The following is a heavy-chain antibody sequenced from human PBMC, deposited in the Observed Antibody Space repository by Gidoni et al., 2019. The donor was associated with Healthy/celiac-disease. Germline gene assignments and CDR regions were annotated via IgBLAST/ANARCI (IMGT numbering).Heavy chain of an antibody. D-gene: IGHD2-15*01. J-gene: IGHJ4*02. Sequence: EVQLVESGGGLVQPGGSLRLSCAASGFTFSSYRMNWVRQAPGKGLEWVSYISSSSSTIYYADSVKGRFTISRDNAKNSLYLQMNSLRDEDTAVYYCADLGYCSGGSCYSWGQGTLVTVSS. CDR2: ISSSSSTI. CDR1: GFTFSSYR. V-gene: IGHV3-48*02. CDR3: ADLGYCSGGSCYS.